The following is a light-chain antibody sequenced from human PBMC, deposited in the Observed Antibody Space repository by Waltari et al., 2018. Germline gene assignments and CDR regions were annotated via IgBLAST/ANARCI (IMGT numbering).Light chain of an antibody. CDR2: EDT. Sequence: QSALTQPASVSGSPGQSISISCTGTSRDVGSYNLVSLYQQHPDKAPKRMIYEDTKRPSGVSTRFSGAKSGTTASPTISGLQAEDEADYYCCSYAGSSTLVFGGGTKLTVL. CDR1: SRDVGSYNL. CDR3: CSYAGSSTLV. J-gene: IGLJ3*02. V-gene: IGLV2-23*01.